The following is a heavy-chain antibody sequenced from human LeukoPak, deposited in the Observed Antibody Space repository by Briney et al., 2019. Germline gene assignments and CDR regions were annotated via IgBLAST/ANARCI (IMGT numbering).Heavy chain of an antibody. D-gene: IGHD5-24*01. V-gene: IGHV1-2*02. CDR1: GYTFTGYY. CDR3: ATYGEMATKLDAFDI. CDR2: INPNSGGT. J-gene: IGHJ3*02. Sequence: ASVKVSCKASGYTFTGYYMHWVRQAPGQGLEWMGWINPNSGGTNYAQKFQGRVTVTRDTSISTAYMELSRLRSDDTAVYYCATYGEMATKLDAFDIWGQGTMVTVSS.